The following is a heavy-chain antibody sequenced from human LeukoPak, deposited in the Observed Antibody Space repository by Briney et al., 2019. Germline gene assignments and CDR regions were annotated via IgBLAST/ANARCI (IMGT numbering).Heavy chain of an antibody. D-gene: IGHD3-22*01. Sequence: ASVKVSCKASGYTFTSYDINWVRQATGQGLEWMGWMNPNSGNTGYAQKFQGRVTMTRNTSISTAYMELSSLRSEDTAVYYCARDRPHYYDSSGPYYFDYWGQGTLVTVSS. J-gene: IGHJ4*02. V-gene: IGHV1-8*01. CDR1: GYTFTSYD. CDR2: MNPNSGNT. CDR3: ARDRPHYYDSSGPYYFDY.